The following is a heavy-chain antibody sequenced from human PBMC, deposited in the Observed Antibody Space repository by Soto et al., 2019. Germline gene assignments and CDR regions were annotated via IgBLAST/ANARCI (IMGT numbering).Heavy chain of an antibody. V-gene: IGHV2-5*01. Sequence: SGTTLVNPTQTLTLTCTFSGFSLNTIGVGVGWIRQPPGKALEWLALIYWNDDKRYSPSLKSRLTITKDTSKNQVVLTMTNMDPVDTATYYCAHRYSSSYGFYLEPWGQGTLVIVS. D-gene: IGHD3-22*01. J-gene: IGHJ5*02. CDR3: AHRYSSSYGFYLEP. CDR1: GFSLNTIGVG. CDR2: IYWNDDK.